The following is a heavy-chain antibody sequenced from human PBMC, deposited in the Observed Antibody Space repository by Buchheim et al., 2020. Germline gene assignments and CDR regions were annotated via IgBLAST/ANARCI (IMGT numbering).Heavy chain of an antibody. CDR1: GFTLSSYS. D-gene: IGHD3-9*01. Sequence: EVQLVESGGGLVKPGGSLRLSCAASGFTLSSYSMNWVRQAPGKGLEWVSSISSSSSYIYYADSVKGRFTISRANAKNSLYLQMNSLRAEDTAVYYCARDLYDILTGYFHYYGMDVWGQGTT. J-gene: IGHJ6*02. CDR2: ISSSSSYI. CDR3: ARDLYDILTGYFHYYGMDV. V-gene: IGHV3-21*01.